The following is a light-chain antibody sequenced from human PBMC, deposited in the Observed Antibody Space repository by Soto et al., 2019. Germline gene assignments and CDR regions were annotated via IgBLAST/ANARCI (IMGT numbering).Light chain of an antibody. CDR3: QQYGSLPST. Sequence: ENVLPQSPGTLSLSPGARATLSCRASQNVDNNYLAWYQHKPFQPPRLLILGVSIRSDGIPDRFSGSSPGTDFTLSISRLEPEDFVVYHCQQYGSLPSTFAQGTKL. V-gene: IGKV3-20*01. J-gene: IGKJ2*01. CDR2: GVS. CDR1: QNVDNNY.